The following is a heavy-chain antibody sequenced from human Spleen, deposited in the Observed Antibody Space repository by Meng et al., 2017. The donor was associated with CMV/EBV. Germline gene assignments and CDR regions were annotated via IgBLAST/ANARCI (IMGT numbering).Heavy chain of an antibody. CDR3: ARELPSYCSSTSCQRTYGMDV. D-gene: IGHD2-2*01. Sequence: GGSLRLSCAASGFTFSSYWMSWVRQAPGKGLEWVANIKQDGSEKYYVDSVKGRFTISRDNAKNSLYLQMNSLRAEDTAVYYCARELPSYCSSTSCQRTYGMDVWGQGTTVTVSS. V-gene: IGHV3-7*01. CDR2: IKQDGSEK. CDR1: GFTFSSYW. J-gene: IGHJ6*02.